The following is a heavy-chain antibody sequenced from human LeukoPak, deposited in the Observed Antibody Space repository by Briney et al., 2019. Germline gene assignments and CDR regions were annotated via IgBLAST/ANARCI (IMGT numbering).Heavy chain of an antibody. V-gene: IGHV4-34*01. CDR2: INHSGST. CDR3: ARLPSYSSSWYFRENQIDY. CDR1: GGSFSGYY. J-gene: IGHJ4*02. D-gene: IGHD6-13*01. Sequence: SETLSLTCAVYGGSFSGYYWSWIRQPPGKGLEWIGEINHSGSTNYNPSLKSRVTISVDTSKNQFSLKLSSATAANTAVYYCARLPSYSSSWYFRENQIDYWGQGTLVTVSS.